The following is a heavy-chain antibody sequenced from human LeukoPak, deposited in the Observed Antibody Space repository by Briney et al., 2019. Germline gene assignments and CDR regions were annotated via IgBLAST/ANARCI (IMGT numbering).Heavy chain of an antibody. J-gene: IGHJ4*02. Sequence: ASVNVSCKASGGTFSSYAISWVRQAPGQGLEWMGGIIPIFGTANYAQKFQGRVTITADESTSTAYMELSSLRSEDTAVYYCATNADYGGNENYYFDYWGQGTLVTVSS. D-gene: IGHD4-23*01. V-gene: IGHV1-69*13. CDR3: ATNADYGGNENYYFDY. CDR1: GGTFSSYA. CDR2: IIPIFGTA.